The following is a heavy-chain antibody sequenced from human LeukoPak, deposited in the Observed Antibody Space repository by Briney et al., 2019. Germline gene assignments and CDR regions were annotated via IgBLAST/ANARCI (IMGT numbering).Heavy chain of an antibody. D-gene: IGHD3-3*01. CDR2: ISGSGGST. Sequence: GGSLRLSCAASGFTFSSYAMSWVRQAPGKGLEWVSAISGSGGSTYYADSVKGRFTISRDNSKNTLYLQMNSLRAEDTAVYYCAKDKAIFGVVIIPGNFDYWGQGTLVTVSS. V-gene: IGHV3-23*01. CDR3: AKDKAIFGVVIIPGNFDY. CDR1: GFTFSSYA. J-gene: IGHJ4*02.